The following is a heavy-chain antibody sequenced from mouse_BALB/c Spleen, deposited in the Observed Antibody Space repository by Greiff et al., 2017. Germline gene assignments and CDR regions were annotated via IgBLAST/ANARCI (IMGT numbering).Heavy chain of an antibody. J-gene: IGHJ2*01. V-gene: IGHV1S56*01. CDR1: GYTFTSYY. D-gene: IGHD6-1*01. CDR3: ASSSLYYFDY. CDR2: IYPGNVNT. Sequence: LVESGPELVKPGASVRISCKASGYTFTSYYIHWVKQRPGQGLEWIGWIYPGNVNTKYNEKFKGKATLTADKSSSTAYMQLSSLTSEDSAVYFCASSSLYYFDYWGQGTTLTVSS.